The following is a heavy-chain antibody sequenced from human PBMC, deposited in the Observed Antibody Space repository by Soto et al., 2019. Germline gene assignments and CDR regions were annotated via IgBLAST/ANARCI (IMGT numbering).Heavy chain of an antibody. Sequence: GGSLRLSCAASGFTLSGYAMDWVRQAPGKGLEYVSGISSNGVGTYYANSVQGRFTISRDNSTNTVYLQMCSLRPEDMAVYYCARLDRSDFYYMELWGKDTALPVSS. D-gene: IGHD3-10*01. CDR1: GFTLSGYA. J-gene: IGHJ6*03. CDR3: ARLDRSDFYYMEL. CDR2: ISSNGVGT. V-gene: IGHV3-64*01.